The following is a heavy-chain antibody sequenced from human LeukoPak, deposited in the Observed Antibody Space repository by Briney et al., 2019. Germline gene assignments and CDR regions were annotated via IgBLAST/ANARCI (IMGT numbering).Heavy chain of an antibody. CDR2: ISPYNDET. CDR3: AREADTNSWYRPAFRLLDV. J-gene: IGHJ4*02. Sequence: ASVKVSCKASGYTFRSHGIYWMRQAPGQGLEWMGWISPYNDETNYARMFRDRVIMTTETSTTTAYMELRGLTSDDTAVYFCAREADTNSWYRPAFRLLDVWGQGTLVTVSS. CDR1: GYTFRSHG. V-gene: IGHV1-18*01. D-gene: IGHD6-13*01.